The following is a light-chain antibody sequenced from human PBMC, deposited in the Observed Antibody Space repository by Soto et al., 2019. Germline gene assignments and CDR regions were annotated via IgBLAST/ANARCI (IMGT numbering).Light chain of an antibody. Sequence: QSVLTQPPSVSGAPGQRVTISCTGSSSNIGAGYDVHWYQQLPGTAPKLLIYGNSNRPSGVPDRFSGSKSGTSASLAITGLQAEDEADYYCQSYDSSPLFVFGTGTQVTVL. V-gene: IGLV1-40*01. J-gene: IGLJ1*01. CDR1: SSNIGAGYD. CDR2: GNS. CDR3: QSYDSSPLFV.